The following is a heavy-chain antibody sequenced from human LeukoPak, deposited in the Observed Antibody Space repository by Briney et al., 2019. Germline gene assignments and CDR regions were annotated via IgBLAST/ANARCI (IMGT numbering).Heavy chain of an antibody. Sequence: GSLRRYGAGSGFTVSTYEMNWVRQAPGKGLEWLSYITGSGSTKYYADSVRGRFTISRDNPKNSLHLQINRLGAEHTAVYYCARLLDISDHWGQGTLVTVSS. CDR3: ARLLDISDH. V-gene: IGHV3-48*03. D-gene: IGHD3-22*01. J-gene: IGHJ4*02. CDR1: GFTVSTYE. CDR2: ITGSGSTK.